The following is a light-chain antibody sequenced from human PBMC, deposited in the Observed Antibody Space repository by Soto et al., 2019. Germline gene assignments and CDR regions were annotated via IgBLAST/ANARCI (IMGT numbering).Light chain of an antibody. CDR1: QGISSY. J-gene: IGKJ3*01. V-gene: IGKV1-9*01. CDR2: AAS. Sequence: DIQLTQSPSFLSASVGDRVTITCRASQGISSYLAWYQQKPGKAPKLLIYAASTLQSGVPSRFSGSGSGTEFTLTKSSLQPEDFASYYCQQGGTFGPGTKVDI. CDR3: QQGGT.